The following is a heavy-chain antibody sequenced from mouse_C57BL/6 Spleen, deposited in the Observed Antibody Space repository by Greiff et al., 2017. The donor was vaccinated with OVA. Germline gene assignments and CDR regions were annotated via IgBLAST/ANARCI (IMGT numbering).Heavy chain of an antibody. V-gene: IGHV5-17*01. J-gene: IGHJ1*03. Sequence: EVKVVESGGGLVKPGGSLKLSCAASGFTFSDYGMHWVRQAPEKGLEWVAYISRGSSTLYYADKVKGRFTIARDNAKNTLFLQMTSLRSEDTAMDYCARGHDYWYFDVWGTGTTVTVSS. CDR3: ARGHDYWYFDV. CDR1: GFTFSDYG. CDR2: ISRGSSTL. D-gene: IGHD3-3*01.